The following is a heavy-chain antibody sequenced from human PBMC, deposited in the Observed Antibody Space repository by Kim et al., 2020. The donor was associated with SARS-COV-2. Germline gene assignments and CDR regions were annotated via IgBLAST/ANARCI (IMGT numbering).Heavy chain of an antibody. V-gene: IGHV3-74*01. CDR2: MNLNGSES. Sequence: GGSLRLSCAASGFTFKYYGMHWVRQAPGKGLVWLSRMNLNGSESTYADSVKGRFTISRDNVKNTLYLQMNSLGAEDTAVYYCVRGGSGGLDIWGQGTMVT. D-gene: IGHD2-15*01. CDR1: GFTFKYYG. CDR3: VRGGSGGLDI. J-gene: IGHJ3*02.